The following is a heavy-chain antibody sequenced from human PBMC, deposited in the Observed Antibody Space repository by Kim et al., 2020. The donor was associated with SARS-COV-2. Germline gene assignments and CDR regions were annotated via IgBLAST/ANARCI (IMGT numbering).Heavy chain of an antibody. Sequence: ASVKVSCKASGYTFTSYYMHWVRQAPGQGLEWMGIINPSGGSTSYAQKFQGRVTMTRDTSTSTVYMELSSLRSEDTAVYYCARSIVVVPAAIGFCYGMDVWGQGTTVTVSS. D-gene: IGHD2-2*01. CDR3: ARSIVVVPAAIGFCYGMDV. J-gene: IGHJ6*02. CDR1: GYTFTSYY. CDR2: INPSGGST. V-gene: IGHV1-46*01.